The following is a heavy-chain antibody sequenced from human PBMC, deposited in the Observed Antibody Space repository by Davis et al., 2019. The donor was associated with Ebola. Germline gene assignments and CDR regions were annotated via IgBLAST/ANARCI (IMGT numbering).Heavy chain of an antibody. CDR1: GNTFSNHW. V-gene: IGHV5-51*01. D-gene: IGHD2-2*02. CDR3: ARHDAPDYTRGNFDI. Sequence: GESLKISCKASGNTFSNHWIGWVRQMPGKGLEWMGIIYLGDSDTTYSPSFQGQVTISADKSISTAYLQWSSLKASDTAMYFCARHDAPDYTRGNFDIWGQGTKVTVSS. CDR2: IYLGDSDT. J-gene: IGHJ3*02.